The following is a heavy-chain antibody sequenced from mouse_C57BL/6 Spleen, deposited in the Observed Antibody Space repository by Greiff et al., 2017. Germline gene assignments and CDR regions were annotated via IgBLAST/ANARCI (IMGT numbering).Heavy chain of an antibody. J-gene: IGHJ3*01. CDR2: IDPSDSYT. V-gene: IGHV1-50*01. D-gene: IGHD2-1*01. CDR1: GYTFTSYW. CDR3: ARSVNYMFAY. Sequence: QVQLQQPGAELVKPGASVKLSCKASGYTFTSYWMQWVKQRPGQGLEWIGEIDPSDSYTNYNQKFKGKATLTVDTSSIPAYMQLSSLTSEDSAVFYCARSVNYMFAYWGQGTLVTVSA.